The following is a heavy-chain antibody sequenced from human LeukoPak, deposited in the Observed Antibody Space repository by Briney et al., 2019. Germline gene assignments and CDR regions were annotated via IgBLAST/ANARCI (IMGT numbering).Heavy chain of an antibody. CDR2: IDSSGTVR. Sequence: GGSLRLSCAASGFTFSNFDMTWVRQAPGKGLEWLSYIDSSGTVRYYADSVNRRFTISRDNAKNSLHLQMGSPRAEDTAVYYCARETRGGTYRYNFLDYWGLGTLVTVSS. V-gene: IGHV3-48*03. CDR1: GFTFSNFD. CDR3: ARETRGGTYRYNFLDY. J-gene: IGHJ4*02. D-gene: IGHD3-16*02.